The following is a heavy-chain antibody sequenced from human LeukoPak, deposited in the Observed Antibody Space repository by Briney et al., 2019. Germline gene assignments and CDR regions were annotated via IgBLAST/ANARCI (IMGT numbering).Heavy chain of an antibody. V-gene: IGHV1-46*01. CDR1: GYTFTNYY. J-gene: IGHJ4*02. Sequence: ASVKVSCTASGYTFTNYYMHWVRQAPGQGLEWMGIINPSGGSTSYAQKFQGRVTMTRDTSTSTVYMELSSLRSEDTAVYYCARDLIAAAGTNDYWGQGTLVTVSS. D-gene: IGHD6-13*01. CDR3: ARDLIAAAGTNDY. CDR2: INPSGGST.